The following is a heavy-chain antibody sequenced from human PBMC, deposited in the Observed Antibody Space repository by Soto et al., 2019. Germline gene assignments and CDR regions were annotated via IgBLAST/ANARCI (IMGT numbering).Heavy chain of an antibody. J-gene: IGHJ5*02. CDR2: ISAYNGNT. Sequence: ASVKVSCKASGYTFTSYGISWVRQAPGQGLEWMGWISAYNGNTNYAQKLQGRVTMTTDTSTSTAYMELRSLRSDDTAVYYCARQGGDIVVVPADDNWFDPWGQGTLVTVSS. V-gene: IGHV1-18*01. CDR1: GYTFTSYG. CDR3: ARQGGDIVVVPADDNWFDP. D-gene: IGHD2-2*01.